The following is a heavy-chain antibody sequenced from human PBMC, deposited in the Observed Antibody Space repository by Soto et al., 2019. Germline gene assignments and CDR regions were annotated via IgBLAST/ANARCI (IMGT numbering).Heavy chain of an antibody. V-gene: IGHV3-66*01. Sequence: EVQLVESGGGLVQPGGSLRLSCAASGFTVSSNYMSWVRQAPGKGLEWVSVIYSGGSTNYADSVKGRFTISRENSKNTLYLQMNSLRAEGTAVYYCAREGVVAASDWGQGTLVTVSS. J-gene: IGHJ4*02. CDR2: IYSGGST. CDR1: GFTVSSNY. CDR3: AREGVVAASD. D-gene: IGHD2-15*01.